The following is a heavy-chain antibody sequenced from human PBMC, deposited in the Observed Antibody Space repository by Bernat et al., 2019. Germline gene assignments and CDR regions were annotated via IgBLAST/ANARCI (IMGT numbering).Heavy chain of an antibody. CDR1: GGSISSSSYY. V-gene: IGHV4-39*01. CDR2: IYYSGRT. Sequence: QLQLQESGPGLVKPSETLSLTCTVSGGSISSSSYYWGWIRQPPGKGLEWIGSIYYSGRTYYNPSLKSRVTISVDPSKNQFSLKLSSVTAADTAVCYCSRHVHASSWYFGWFDPWGQGTLVTVSS. D-gene: IGHD6-13*01. CDR3: SRHVHASSWYFGWFDP. J-gene: IGHJ5*02.